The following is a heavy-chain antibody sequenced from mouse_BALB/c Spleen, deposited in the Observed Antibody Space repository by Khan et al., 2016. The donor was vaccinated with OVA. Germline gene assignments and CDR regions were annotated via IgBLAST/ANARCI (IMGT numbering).Heavy chain of an antibody. D-gene: IGHD1-1*01. Sequence: EVELVESGGDLVQPGGSRKLSCAASGFTFSSYGMHWVRQAPEKGLEWVAYISGDSNTISYADTAKGRFTISRDNPRNTLFLQMTSLMSEDTAMYYCATSYFYGYYFDYWGPGTTLTVSS. CDR1: GFTFSSYG. CDR2: ISGDSNTI. J-gene: IGHJ2*01. V-gene: IGHV5-17*02. CDR3: ATSYFYGYYFDY.